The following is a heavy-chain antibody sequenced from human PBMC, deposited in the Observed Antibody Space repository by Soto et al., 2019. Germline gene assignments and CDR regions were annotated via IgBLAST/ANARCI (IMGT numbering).Heavy chain of an antibody. CDR2: INAGNANT. CDR1: GYTFSGYV. Sequence: QVHLVQSGAEVKKPGASVKLSCKASGYTFSGYVMHWLRQAPGQRLEWMGWINAGNANTQYSQKFQGRVPITRDTSASAVYLELSSLRSEDTAVYYCANGRYHDFWSGYYQFDYWGQGTLVTVSS. J-gene: IGHJ4*02. V-gene: IGHV1-3*01. D-gene: IGHD3-3*01. CDR3: ANGRYHDFWSGYYQFDY.